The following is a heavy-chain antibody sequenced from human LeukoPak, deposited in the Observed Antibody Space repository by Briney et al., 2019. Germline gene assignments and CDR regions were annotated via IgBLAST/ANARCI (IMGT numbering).Heavy chain of an antibody. CDR3: AGEGVRGGFLEWPGGWFDP. Sequence: SETLSLTCTVSGGSISSYYWSWIRQPPGKGLEWIGYIYYSGSTNYNPSLKSRVTISVDTSKNQFSLKLSSVTAADTAVYYCAGEGVRGGFLEWPGGWFDPWGQGTLVTVSS. D-gene: IGHD3-3*01. CDR1: GGSISSYY. J-gene: IGHJ5*02. V-gene: IGHV4-59*01. CDR2: IYYSGST.